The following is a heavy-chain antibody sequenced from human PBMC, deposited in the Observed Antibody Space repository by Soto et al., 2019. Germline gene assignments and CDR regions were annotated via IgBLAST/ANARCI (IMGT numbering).Heavy chain of an antibody. CDR2: IYYNGNT. Sequence: PSETLSLTCTVSGVSVSSGSYYWSWIRQPPXKGLEWIGYIYYNGNTNYNPSLKSRVTKSVDMSKNQFSLKLTSVTAADTAVYYCAREEYYDSSGYARAFDIWGQGTMVTVSS. V-gene: IGHV4-61*01. CDR3: AREEYYDSSGYARAFDI. J-gene: IGHJ3*02. D-gene: IGHD3-22*01. CDR1: GVSVSSGSYY.